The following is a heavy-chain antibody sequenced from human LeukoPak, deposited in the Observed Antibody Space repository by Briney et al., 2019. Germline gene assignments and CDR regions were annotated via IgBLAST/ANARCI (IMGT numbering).Heavy chain of an antibody. CDR3: ARVKDCTNGVCFDVADY. CDR1: GFTFSSYW. D-gene: IGHD2-8*01. J-gene: IGHJ4*02. Sequence: GXXLRLSCAASGFTFSSYWMHWVRQAPGKGLVWVSRINSDGSSTNYADSVKGRFTISRDNAKNTLYLQMNSLRAEDTAVYYCARVKDCTNGVCFDVADYWGQGTLVTVSS. CDR2: INSDGSST. V-gene: IGHV3-74*01.